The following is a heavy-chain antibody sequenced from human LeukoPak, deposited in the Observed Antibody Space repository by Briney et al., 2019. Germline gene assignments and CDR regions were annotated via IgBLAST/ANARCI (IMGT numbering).Heavy chain of an antibody. V-gene: IGHV3-9*01. Sequence: GRSLRLSCAASGFTFDDYAMHWVRQAPGKGLEWVSGISWNSGSIGYADSVKGRFTISRDNAKNSLYLQMNSLRAEDTAVYYCAKDSQDGYFDYWGQGTLVTVSS. CDR1: GFTFDDYA. CDR3: AKDSQDGYFDY. J-gene: IGHJ4*02. CDR2: ISWNSGSI.